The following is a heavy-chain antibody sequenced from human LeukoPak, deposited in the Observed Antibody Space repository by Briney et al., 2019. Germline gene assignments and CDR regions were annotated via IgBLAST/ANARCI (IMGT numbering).Heavy chain of an antibody. J-gene: IGHJ6*03. Sequence: GGSLRLSCAASGFTFSSYAMSWVRQAPGRGLEWVSAISGSGGSTCYADSVKGRFTISRDNSKNTLYLQMNSLRAEDTAVYYCAKVPLLQLLRAYYYYYMDVWGKGTTVTVSS. CDR2: ISGSGGST. CDR3: AKVPLLQLLRAYYYYYMDV. D-gene: IGHD1-26*01. CDR1: GFTFSSYA. V-gene: IGHV3-23*01.